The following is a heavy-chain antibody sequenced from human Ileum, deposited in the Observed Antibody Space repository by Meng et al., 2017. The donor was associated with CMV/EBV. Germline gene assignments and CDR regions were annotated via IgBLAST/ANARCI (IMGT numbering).Heavy chain of an antibody. Sequence: GGSLRLSCAASGFTFSSYSMNWVRQAPGKGLEWVSSITSSSSYIFYADSVKGRFTISRDNAKNSLYLQMSSLRAEDTAVYYCAKTGLVAYYGMDVWGQGTTVTVSS. CDR2: ITSSSSYI. D-gene: IGHD6-19*01. CDR1: GFTFSSYS. CDR3: AKTGLVAYYGMDV. J-gene: IGHJ6*02. V-gene: IGHV3-21*01.